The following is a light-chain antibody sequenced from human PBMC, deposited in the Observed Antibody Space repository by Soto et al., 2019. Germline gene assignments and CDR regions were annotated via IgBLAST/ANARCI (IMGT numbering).Light chain of an antibody. CDR1: SSDVVNDLL. Sequence: QSALTQPASVSGSPGQSITISCTGTSSDVVNDLLVSWYQQQPGKAPKLMIYEGTKRPAGVSDRFSGSKSGNTASLTISGLQAEDEADYYCCSYAVNKKVLFGGGTKLTVL. CDR2: EGT. J-gene: IGLJ2*01. CDR3: CSYAVNKKVL. V-gene: IGLV2-23*01.